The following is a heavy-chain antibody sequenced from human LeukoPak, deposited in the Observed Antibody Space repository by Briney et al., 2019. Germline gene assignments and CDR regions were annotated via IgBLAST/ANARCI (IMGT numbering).Heavy chain of an antibody. D-gene: IGHD6-13*01. CDR3: ARGGGVAAAGTPQQAFDY. CDR2: IYSAGST. J-gene: IGHJ4*02. V-gene: IGHV3-53*05. CDR1: GFTVSSNS. Sequence: GGSLRLSCTVSGFTVSSNSMSWVRQAPGKGLEWVSFIYSAGSTHYSDSVKGRFTISIDNSKNTLYLQMNTMRAEDTAVYYCARGGGVAAAGTPQQAFDYWGQGTLVTVSS.